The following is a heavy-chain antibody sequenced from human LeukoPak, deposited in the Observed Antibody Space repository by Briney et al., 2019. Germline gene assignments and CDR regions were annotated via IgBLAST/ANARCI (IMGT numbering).Heavy chain of an antibody. Sequence: GGSLRLSCAASGFTFSSYAMSWVRQAPGKGLEWVSSISGNGGKTYYADSVKGRFTISRDNSKNTLYLQMNSLRAEDTAVYYCATWGEQWLVRGSYYFDYWGQGTLVTVSS. V-gene: IGHV3-23*01. D-gene: IGHD6-19*01. J-gene: IGHJ4*02. CDR1: GFTFSSYA. CDR2: ISGNGGKT. CDR3: ATWGEQWLVRGSYYFDY.